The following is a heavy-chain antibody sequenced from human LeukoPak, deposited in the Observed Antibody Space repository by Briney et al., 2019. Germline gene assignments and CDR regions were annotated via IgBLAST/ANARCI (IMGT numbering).Heavy chain of an antibody. J-gene: IGHJ4*02. CDR2: INHSGST. V-gene: IGHV4-34*01. Sequence: SETLSLTCAVYGGSFSGYYWSWIRQPPGKGLEWIGEINHSGSTNYNPSLKSRVTISVDTSKNQFSLKLSSMTAADTAVYYCARGLNYWGQGTLVTVSS. CDR3: ARGLNY. CDR1: GGSFSGYY.